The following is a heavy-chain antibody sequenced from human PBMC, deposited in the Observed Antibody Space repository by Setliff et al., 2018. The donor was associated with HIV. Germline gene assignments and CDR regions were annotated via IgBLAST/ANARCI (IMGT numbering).Heavy chain of an antibody. J-gene: IGHJ4*02. D-gene: IGHD6-6*01. V-gene: IGHV3-23*01. Sequence: GGSLRLSCAASGFTFSSYPMSWVRQSPGKGPEWVSAISDGGGSTYYAVSVKGRFTISRDNSKNTLYLQMNSLRVEDTAVYYCAKEPKLGGIAAPFDYWGQGTLVTVYS. CDR3: AKEPKLGGIAAPFDY. CDR1: GFTFSSYP. CDR2: ISDGGGST.